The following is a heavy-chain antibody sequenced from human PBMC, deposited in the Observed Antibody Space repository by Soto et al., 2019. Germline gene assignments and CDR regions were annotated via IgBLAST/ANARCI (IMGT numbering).Heavy chain of an antibody. CDR2: IDPSDSYT. CDR3: VSTPHETGHKTDYYYYGMDV. V-gene: IGHV5-10-1*01. D-gene: IGHD2-15*01. J-gene: IGHJ6*02. CDR1: GYSFTSYW. Sequence: PGESLKISCKGSGYSFTSYWISWVRQMPGKGLEWMGRIDPSDSYTNYSPSFQGHVTISADKSISTAYLQWSSLKASDTAMYYCVSTPHETGHKTDYYYYGMDVWGQGTTVTVSS.